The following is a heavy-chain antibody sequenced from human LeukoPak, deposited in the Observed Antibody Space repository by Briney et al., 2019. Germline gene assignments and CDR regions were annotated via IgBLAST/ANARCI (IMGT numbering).Heavy chain of an antibody. D-gene: IGHD7-27*01. CDR3: GRGSGVADY. CDR2: INSDGSSI. Sequence: PGGSLRLSCVASGFTFSRYWMHWVRQAPGKGLVWVSRINSDGSSITYADSVKGRFTISRGNAKNTLYLQMTGLRVEDTAVYYCGRGSGVADYWGQGALVTVSS. V-gene: IGHV3-74*03. J-gene: IGHJ4*02. CDR1: GFTFSRYW.